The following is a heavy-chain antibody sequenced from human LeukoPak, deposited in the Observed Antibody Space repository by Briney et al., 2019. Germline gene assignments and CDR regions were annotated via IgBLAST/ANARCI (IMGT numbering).Heavy chain of an antibody. J-gene: IGHJ6*02. D-gene: IGHD3-9*01. CDR1: GGPISSYY. Sequence: SETLSLTCTVSGGPISSYYWSWIRQPPGKGLEWIGYIYYSGSTNYNPSLKSRVTISVDTSKNQFSLKLSSVTAADTAVYYCARGVYYDILTGSYYYGMDVWGQGTTVTVSS. CDR3: ARGVYYDILTGSYYYGMDV. V-gene: IGHV4-59*08. CDR2: IYYSGST.